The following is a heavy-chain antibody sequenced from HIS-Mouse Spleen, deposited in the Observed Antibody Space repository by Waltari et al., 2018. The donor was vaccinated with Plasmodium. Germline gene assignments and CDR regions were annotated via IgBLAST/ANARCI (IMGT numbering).Heavy chain of an antibody. J-gene: IGHJ6*02. D-gene: IGHD1-1*01. CDR1: GGSISSSSYY. CDR2: IYYRGST. Sequence: QLQLQESGPGLVKPSETLSLTCTVSGGSISSSSYYWGWIRQPPGKGREWIGSIYYRGSTYYNPDRKSRDTISVDTSNNQYSLRLRSVTGANTAVYYCASLPRVEEGTTPFYDYCYGMDVGGQGTTVTVSS. CDR3: ASLPRVEEGTTPFYDYCYGMDV. V-gene: IGHV4-39*01.